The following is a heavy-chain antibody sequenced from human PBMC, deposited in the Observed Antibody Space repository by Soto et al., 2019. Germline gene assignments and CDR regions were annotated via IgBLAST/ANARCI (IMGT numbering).Heavy chain of an antibody. Sequence: GASVKVSCKASGYTFTGYYMHWVRQAPGQGLEWMGWINPNSGGTNYAQKFQGWVTMTRDTSISTAYMELSRLRSDDTAVYYCARDPSYSSSSGWFDPWGQGTLVTVS. V-gene: IGHV1-2*04. D-gene: IGHD6-6*01. CDR1: GYTFTGYY. CDR3: ARDPSYSSSSGWFDP. J-gene: IGHJ5*02. CDR2: INPNSGGT.